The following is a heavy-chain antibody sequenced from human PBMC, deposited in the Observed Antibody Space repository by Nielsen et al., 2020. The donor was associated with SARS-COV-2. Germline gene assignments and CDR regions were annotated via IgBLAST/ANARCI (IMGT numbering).Heavy chain of an antibody. D-gene: IGHD3-9*01. Sequence: GESLKISCAASGFTFSGSAMHWVRQASGKGLEWVGRIRSKANSYATAYAASVKGRFTISRDDSKNTAYLQMNSLKTEDTAVYYCTSRPEGDILTGYYRPDYWGQGTLVTVSS. V-gene: IGHV3-73*01. J-gene: IGHJ4*02. CDR2: IRSKANSYAT. CDR3: TSRPEGDILTGYYRPDY. CDR1: GFTFSGSA.